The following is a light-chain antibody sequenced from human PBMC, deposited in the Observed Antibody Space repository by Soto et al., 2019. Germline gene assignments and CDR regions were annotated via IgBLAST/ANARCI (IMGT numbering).Light chain of an antibody. CDR3: TSYADGDNWV. J-gene: IGLJ3*02. CDR2: EVT. CDR1: SSDVGRYNY. Sequence: QSALTQPPSASGSPGQSVAISCTGTSSDVGRYNYVSWYQHHPGKAPKLMIFEVTTRPSGVPDRFSGSKSGNTASLTVSGLQAEDEADYYCTSYADGDNWVFGGGTKLTVL. V-gene: IGLV2-8*01.